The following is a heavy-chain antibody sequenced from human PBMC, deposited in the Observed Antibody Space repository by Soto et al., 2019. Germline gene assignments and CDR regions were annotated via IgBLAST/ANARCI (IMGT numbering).Heavy chain of an antibody. V-gene: IGHV3-11*01. Sequence: GGSLRLSCAASGFTFSDYYMSWIRQAPGKGLEWVSYISSSGSTIYYADSVKGRFTISRDNAKNSLYLQMNSLRAEDMAVYYCARDPPYDYIWGSYRPTSDYWGQGTLVTV. CDR2: ISSSGSTI. J-gene: IGHJ4*02. D-gene: IGHD3-16*02. CDR1: GFTFSDYY. CDR3: ARDPPYDYIWGSYRPTSDY.